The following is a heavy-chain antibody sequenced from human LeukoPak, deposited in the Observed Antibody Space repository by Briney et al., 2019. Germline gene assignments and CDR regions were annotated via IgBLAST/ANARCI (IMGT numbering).Heavy chain of an antibody. Sequence: ASVKVSCKASGGTFSSYAISWVRQAPGQGLEWMGGIIPIFGTANYAQKFQGRVTITAGESTSTAYMELSSLRSEDTAVYYCARFRLNAGASDYWGQGTLVTVSS. J-gene: IGHJ4*02. V-gene: IGHV1-69*13. CDR1: GGTFSSYA. CDR3: ARFRLNAGASDY. D-gene: IGHD3-10*01. CDR2: IIPIFGTA.